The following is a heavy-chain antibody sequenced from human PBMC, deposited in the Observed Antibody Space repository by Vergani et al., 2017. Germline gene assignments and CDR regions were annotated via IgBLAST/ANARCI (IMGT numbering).Heavy chain of an antibody. J-gene: IGHJ4*02. CDR1: GFTFSSYS. CDR3: ARADGRRITMIGVVGDYFDY. CDR2: ISSSSSYI. D-gene: IGHD3-22*01. Sequence: EVQLVESGGGLVKPGGSLRLSCAASGFTFSSYSMNWVRQAPGKGLEWVSSISSSSSYIYYADSVKGRFTISRDNAKNSLYLQMNSLRAEDTAVYYCARADGRRITMIGVVGDYFDYWGQGTLVTVSS. V-gene: IGHV3-21*01.